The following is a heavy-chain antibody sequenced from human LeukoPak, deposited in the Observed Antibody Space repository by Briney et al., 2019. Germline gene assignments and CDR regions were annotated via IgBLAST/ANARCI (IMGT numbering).Heavy chain of an antibody. CDR2: IKSKTDGGTT. Sequence: GGSLRLSCGASGFTVSNNYMNWVRQAPGKGLEWVGRIKSKTDGGTTDYAAPVKGRFTISRDDSKNTLYLQMNSLKTEDTAVYYCTTDEPIDFWSGYYNGGGDYYYGMDVWGQGTTVTVSS. V-gene: IGHV3-15*01. CDR3: TTDEPIDFWSGYYNGGGDYYYGMDV. J-gene: IGHJ6*02. D-gene: IGHD3-3*01. CDR1: GFTVSNNY.